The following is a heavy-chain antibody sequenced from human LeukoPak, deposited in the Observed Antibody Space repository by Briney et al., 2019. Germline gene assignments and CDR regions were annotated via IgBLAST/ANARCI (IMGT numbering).Heavy chain of an antibody. CDR1: GVSISIYY. Sequence: SETLSLTCTVSGVSISIYYWRWIRQPPGKGLEWIGHIYYSGSTKYNPSLKSRVTKSVDTSKNQFSLKLSSVTAADKAVKCCARGTTSGDYWGQGTLVTVSS. CDR3: ARGTTSGDY. V-gene: IGHV4-59*01. D-gene: IGHD2/OR15-2a*01. CDR2: IYYSGST. J-gene: IGHJ4*02.